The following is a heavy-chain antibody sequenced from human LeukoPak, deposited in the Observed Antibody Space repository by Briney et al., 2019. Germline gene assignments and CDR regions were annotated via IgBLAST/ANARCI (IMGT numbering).Heavy chain of an antibody. CDR3: ARVPYSSGWYRNDAFDI. CDR1: GYSISSGYY. J-gene: IGHJ3*02. Sequence: PSETLSLTCTVSGYSISSGYYWGWIRQPPGKGLEWIGSIYHSGSTYYNPSLKSRVTISVDTSKNQFSLKLSSVTAADTAVYYCARVPYSSGWYRNDAFDIWGQGTMVTVSS. D-gene: IGHD6-19*01. V-gene: IGHV4-38-2*02. CDR2: IYHSGST.